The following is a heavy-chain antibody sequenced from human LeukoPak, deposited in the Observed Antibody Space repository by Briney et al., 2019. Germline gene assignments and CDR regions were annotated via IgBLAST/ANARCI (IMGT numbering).Heavy chain of an antibody. CDR3: ARDSLETDCGGDCYSVVDY. CDR1: GFTFSSYW. CDR2: IKQDGSEK. D-gene: IGHD2-21*01. J-gene: IGHJ4*02. V-gene: IGHV3-7*01. Sequence: PGGSLRLSCAASGFTFSSYWMSWVRQAPGKGLEWVANIKQDGSEKYYVDSVKGRFTISRDNAKNSLYLQMNSLRAEDTAVYYCARDSLETDCGGDCYSVVDYWGQGTLVTVSS.